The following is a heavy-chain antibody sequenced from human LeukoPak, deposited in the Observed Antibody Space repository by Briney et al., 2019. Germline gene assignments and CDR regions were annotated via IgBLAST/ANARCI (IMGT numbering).Heavy chain of an antibody. CDR1: GFTFDDYA. V-gene: IGHV3-9*01. J-gene: IGHJ4*02. D-gene: IGHD2/OR15-2a*01. Sequence: GRSLRLSCAASGFTFDDYAMHWVRQAPGKGLEWVSGISWNSGSIGYVDSVKGRFTISRDNAKNSLYLQMNSLRAEDTAVYYCARAFRYWGQGTLVTVSS. CDR3: ARAFRY. CDR2: ISWNSGSI.